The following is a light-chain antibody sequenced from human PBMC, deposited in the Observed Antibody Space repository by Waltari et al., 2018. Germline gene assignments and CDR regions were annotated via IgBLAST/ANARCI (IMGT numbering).Light chain of an antibody. CDR1: QGFSSN. CDR2: DAS. V-gene: IGKV3-11*01. Sequence: VLTQSPATLSLSPGERVTLSCRARQGFSSNLSWYQQKPGQAPRLLIFDASNRATGIPARFSGSGSGTDFTFTISTLEAEDSAFDYCQQRTYWPPTFGGGTKVEIK. J-gene: IGKJ4*01. CDR3: QQRTYWPPT.